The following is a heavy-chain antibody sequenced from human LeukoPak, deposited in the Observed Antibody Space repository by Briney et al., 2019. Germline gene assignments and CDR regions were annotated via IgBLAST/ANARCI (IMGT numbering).Heavy chain of an antibody. V-gene: IGHV1-2*02. D-gene: IGHD3-22*01. CDR1: GYTFTGYY. Sequence: ASVKVSCKASGYTFTGYYMHWVRQAPGQGLEWMGWINPNSGGTNYAQKFQGRVTMTRDTSISTAYMELSRLRSDDTAVYYCARDVYYYDSSGYYPFDYWGQGTLVTVSS. CDR3: ARDVYYYDSSGYYPFDY. J-gene: IGHJ4*02. CDR2: INPNSGGT.